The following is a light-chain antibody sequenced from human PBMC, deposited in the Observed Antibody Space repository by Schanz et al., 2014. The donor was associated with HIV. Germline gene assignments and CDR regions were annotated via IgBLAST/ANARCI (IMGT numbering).Light chain of an antibody. V-gene: IGLV6-57*04. Sequence: NFMLTQPHSVSESPGQTVPIPCTRSSGDIAGDSVQWYQLRPDSAPTLVISENNDRPSGVPDRFSGSMDMSSNSAFLTISGLQTEDEADYYCQSSDRDKAKVFGGGTKLTVL. CDR2: ENN. CDR3: QSSDRDKAKV. CDR1: SGDIAGDS. J-gene: IGLJ3*02.